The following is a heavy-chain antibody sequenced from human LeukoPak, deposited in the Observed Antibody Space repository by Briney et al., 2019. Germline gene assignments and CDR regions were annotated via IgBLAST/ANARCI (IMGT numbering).Heavy chain of an antibody. J-gene: IGHJ2*01. Sequence: GGSLRLSCAASGFTFSSYAMSWVRQAPGKGLEWVSAISASGASTYYADSVKGRFTISRDNSKNTLFLQMNSLRGEDTAVYYCAKALGFGESPYWFFDLWGRGTLVTVSS. CDR3: AKALGFGESPYWFFDL. D-gene: IGHD3-10*01. V-gene: IGHV3-23*01. CDR1: GFTFSSYA. CDR2: ISASGAST.